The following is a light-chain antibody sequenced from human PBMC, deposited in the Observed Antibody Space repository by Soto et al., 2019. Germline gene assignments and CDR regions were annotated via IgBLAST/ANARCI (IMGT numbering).Light chain of an antibody. J-gene: IGKJ4*01. CDR3: QQRSNWPST. Sequence: EIVLTQSPATLSLSPGERATLSCRASQSVSSYLALYQQKPGQAPRLLIYDASNRATGIPARFSGSGSGTDFALTISSLEPEEFAVYYCQQRSNWPSTFGGGTKVEIK. CDR2: DAS. CDR1: QSVSSY. V-gene: IGKV3-11*01.